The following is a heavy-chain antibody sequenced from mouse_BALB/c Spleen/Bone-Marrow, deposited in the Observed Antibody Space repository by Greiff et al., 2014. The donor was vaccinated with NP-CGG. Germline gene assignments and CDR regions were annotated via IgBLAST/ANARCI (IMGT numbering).Heavy chain of an antibody. Sequence: VQLQQSGAELVKPGASVKLSCTASGFNIKDTYMHWVKQRPEQGLEWIGGIDPANGNTKYDPKFQGKATITADTSSNTAYLQLSSLTSDDTAVYYCAFYYYGSSLFAYWGQGTLVTVSA. CDR3: AFYYYGSSLFAY. D-gene: IGHD1-1*01. CDR2: IDPANGNT. V-gene: IGHV14-3*02. CDR1: GFNIKDTY. J-gene: IGHJ3*01.